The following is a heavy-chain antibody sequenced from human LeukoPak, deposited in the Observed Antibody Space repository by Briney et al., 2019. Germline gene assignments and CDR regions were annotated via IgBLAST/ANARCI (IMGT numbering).Heavy chain of an antibody. CDR3: AKEVGYYGLGRFTD. D-gene: IGHD3-10*01. CDR2: ISGNAGST. V-gene: IGHV3-23*01. J-gene: IGHJ4*02. CDR1: GFTFSSSG. Sequence: GGSLRLSCAASGFTFSSSGMAWVRQAPGKGLEWVAAISGNAGSTQYADAVKGRFTISRDNSKNTIHLQMDSLRGDDTAVYYCAKEVGYYGLGRFTDWGQGTRVTVSS.